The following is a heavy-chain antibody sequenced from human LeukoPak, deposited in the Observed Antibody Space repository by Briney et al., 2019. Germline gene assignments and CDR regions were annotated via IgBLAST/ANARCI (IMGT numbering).Heavy chain of an antibody. J-gene: IGHJ5*02. Sequence: GESLKISCRGSGYSFTKYWVGWVRQMPGKGLEWMGIIYPGDSDTRYSPSFQGQVTISADKSISTAYLQWSSLKASDTAMYYCARLGGWQGGWFDPWGQGTLVTVSS. CDR2: IYPGDSDT. D-gene: IGHD6-19*01. CDR3: ARLGGWQGGWFDP. CDR1: GYSFTKYW. V-gene: IGHV5-51*01.